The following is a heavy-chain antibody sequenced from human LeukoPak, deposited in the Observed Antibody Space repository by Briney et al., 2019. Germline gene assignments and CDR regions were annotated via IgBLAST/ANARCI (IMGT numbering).Heavy chain of an antibody. CDR3: ARGSGYGEN. Sequence: PPETLSLTCAVYGGSFSGYYRSWIRQPPGKGLEWIGEINHSGSTNYNPSLKSRVTISVDTSKNQFSLKLSSVTAADTAVYYCARGSGYGENWGQGTLVTVSS. CDR2: INHSGST. D-gene: IGHD5-18*01. V-gene: IGHV4-34*01. J-gene: IGHJ4*02. CDR1: GGSFSGYY.